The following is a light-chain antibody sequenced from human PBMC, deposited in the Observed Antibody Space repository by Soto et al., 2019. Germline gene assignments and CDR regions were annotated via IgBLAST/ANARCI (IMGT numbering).Light chain of an antibody. CDR1: QSVSIW. Sequence: DIQMTQSPSTLSASVGDRVTITCRASQSVSIWLAWYQQKPGKAPKLLIYAASTLQSGVPSRFSGSGSGTDFTLTISSLQPEDFATYYCQQSYSSPWTLGQGTKVDIK. V-gene: IGKV1-39*01. CDR3: QQSYSSPWT. CDR2: AAS. J-gene: IGKJ1*01.